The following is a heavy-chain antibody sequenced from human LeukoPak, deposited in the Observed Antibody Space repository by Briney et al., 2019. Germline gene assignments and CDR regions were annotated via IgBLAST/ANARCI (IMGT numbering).Heavy chain of an antibody. J-gene: IGHJ5*02. CDR1: GYTFTSYD. CDR3: ARDFAIAVAGTVFDP. D-gene: IGHD6-19*01. CDR2: IIPIFGTA. V-gene: IGHV1-69*13. Sequence: SVKVSCKASGYTFTSYDISWVRQAPGQGLEWMGGIIPIFGTANYAQKFQGRVTITADESTSTAYMELSSLRSEDTAVYYCARDFAIAVAGTVFDPWGQGTLVTVSS.